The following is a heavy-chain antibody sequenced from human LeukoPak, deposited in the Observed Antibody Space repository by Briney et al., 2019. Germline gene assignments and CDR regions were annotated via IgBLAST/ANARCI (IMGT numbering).Heavy chain of an antibody. D-gene: IGHD5-12*01. CDR2: IYYSGST. V-gene: IGHV4-59*01. Sequence: SSETLSLTCTVSGGSISSYYWSWIRQPPGKGLEWNGYIYYSGSTNYNPSLKSRVTISVDTSKNQFSLKLSSVTAADTAVYYCARDMNGLRFDYWGQGTLVTVSS. CDR3: ARDMNGLRFDY. J-gene: IGHJ4*02. CDR1: GGSISSYY.